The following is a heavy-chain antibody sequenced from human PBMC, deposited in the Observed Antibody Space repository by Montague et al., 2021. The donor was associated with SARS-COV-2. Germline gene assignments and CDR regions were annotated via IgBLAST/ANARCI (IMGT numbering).Heavy chain of an antibody. D-gene: IGHD3-22*01. V-gene: IGHV2-70*01. Sequence: PALVNPTQTLTLTCTFSGFSLSTSGVCVSWIRQPPGKALEWLALIDWDDDKYYSTSLKTRLTISKDTSKNQVVLTMTNMDPVDTATYYCARTMDAGTYYYDSSGYYPFDYWGQGTLVTVSS. J-gene: IGHJ4*02. CDR1: GFSLSTSGVC. CDR2: IDWDDDK. CDR3: ARTMDAGTYYYDSSGYYPFDY.